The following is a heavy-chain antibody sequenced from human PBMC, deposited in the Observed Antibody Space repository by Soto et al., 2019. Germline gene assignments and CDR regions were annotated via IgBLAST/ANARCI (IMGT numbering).Heavy chain of an antibody. CDR3: AREYYGTTTWIDY. D-gene: IGHD1-7*01. V-gene: IGHV1-18*04. J-gene: IGHJ4*02. CDR2: VNSYDGTT. Sequence: QVQLVQSAPELQRPGDSVKVSCKTSGYTFTSYPYSWVRQAPGQGLEWMGWVNSYDGTTKVAQQFSERITLTEDKSEATVFMELRRLTSDDTAVYYCAREYYGTTTWIDYWGQGTLVAVSS. CDR1: GYTFTSYP.